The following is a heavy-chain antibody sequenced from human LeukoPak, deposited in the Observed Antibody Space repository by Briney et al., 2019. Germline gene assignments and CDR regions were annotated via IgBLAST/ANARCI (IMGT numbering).Heavy chain of an antibody. CDR1: GFTFSSYG. D-gene: IGHD3-10*01. V-gene: IGHV3-30*02. J-gene: IGHJ5*02. Sequence: AGGSLRLSCAASGFTFSSYGMHWVRQAPGKGLEWVAFIRYEGSEKYYADSVKGRFTISRDNSKNTLYLEMNSLRTEDTAVYHCAKDLMRDRWFGESWGQGTLVTVSS. CDR2: IRYEGSEK. CDR3: AKDLMRDRWFGES.